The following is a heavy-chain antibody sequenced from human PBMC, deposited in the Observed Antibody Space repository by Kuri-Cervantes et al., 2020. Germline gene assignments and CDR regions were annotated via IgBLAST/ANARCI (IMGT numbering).Heavy chain of an antibody. V-gene: IGHV1-2*04. Sequence: ASVKVSCKTSGYTFTSYGISWVRQAPGQGLEWMGWINPNSGGTNYAQKFQGWVTMTRDTSISTAYMELSSLRSEDTAVYYCARTTVRTGYFQHWGQGTLVTVSS. CDR2: INPNSGGT. CDR3: ARTTVRTGYFQH. D-gene: IGHD4-17*01. J-gene: IGHJ1*01. CDR1: GYTFTSYG.